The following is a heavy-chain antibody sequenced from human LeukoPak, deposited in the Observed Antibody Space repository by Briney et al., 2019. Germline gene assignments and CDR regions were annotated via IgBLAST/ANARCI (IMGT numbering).Heavy chain of an antibody. CDR1: GFTFSSYG. CDR3: ARSCRGLAGILDY. J-gene: IGHJ4*02. V-gene: IGHV3-30*02. D-gene: IGHD7-27*01. Sequence: PGGSLRLSCAASGFTFSSYGMHWVRQAPGKGLEWVAFIRYDGSNKYYADSVKGRFTISRDNSKNTLYLQMNSLRAEDTAVYFCARSCRGLAGILDYWGQGIPVTVSS. CDR2: IRYDGSNK.